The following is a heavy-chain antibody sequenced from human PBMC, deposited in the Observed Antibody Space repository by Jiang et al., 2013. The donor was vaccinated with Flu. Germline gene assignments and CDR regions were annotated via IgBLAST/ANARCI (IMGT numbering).Heavy chain of an antibody. CDR3: ARRVTQWPFDY. Sequence: LLKPSETLSLTCTVSGGSISSSAYYWGWIRQPPGKGLEWIGSIFYSGSTYYNPSLKSRVTISVDTSKNQFSLKLSSVTAADTALYYCARRVTQWPFDYWGQGTLVTVSS. J-gene: IGHJ4*02. D-gene: IGHD6-19*01. CDR2: IFYSGST. V-gene: IGHV4-39*01. CDR1: GGSISSSAYY.